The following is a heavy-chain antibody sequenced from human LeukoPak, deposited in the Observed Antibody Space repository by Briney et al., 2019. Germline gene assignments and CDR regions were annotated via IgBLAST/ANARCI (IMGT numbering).Heavy chain of an antibody. CDR1: GGFISSFY. CDR3: ARGTVDTVIDN. Sequence: SETLSLTCTVSGGFISSFYCSWIRQPPGKGLEWIGYIYYSGTTNYNPSLKGRVTISSDTSKNQFSLRLSSVTAVDTAVYYCARGTVDTVIDNWGQGTLVTVSS. D-gene: IGHD5-18*01. CDR2: IYYSGTT. J-gene: IGHJ4*02. V-gene: IGHV4-59*08.